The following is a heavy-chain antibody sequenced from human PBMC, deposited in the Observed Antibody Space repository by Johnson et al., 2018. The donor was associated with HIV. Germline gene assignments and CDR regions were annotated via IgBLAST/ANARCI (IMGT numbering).Heavy chain of an antibody. V-gene: IGHV3-30*02. J-gene: IGHJ3*02. CDR3: ARDDLRDTGAFDI. Sequence: QVQLVESGGGVVRPGGSLRLSCAASGFTFSSNYMSWVRQAPGKGLEWVAFIRYDGSNKYYADSVKGRFTISRDNSKNTLYLQMNSLRAEDTAVYYCARDDLRDTGAFDIWGQGTMVTVSS. D-gene: IGHD2-8*02. CDR1: GFTFSSNY. CDR2: IRYDGSNK.